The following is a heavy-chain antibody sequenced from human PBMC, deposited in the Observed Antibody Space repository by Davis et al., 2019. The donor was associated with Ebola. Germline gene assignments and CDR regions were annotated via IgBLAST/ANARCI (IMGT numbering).Heavy chain of an antibody. J-gene: IGHJ4*02. CDR3: ARQRWLQLWYFDY. CDR2: ISGDGGRI. D-gene: IGHD5-24*01. V-gene: IGHV3-43*02. CDR1: GFTFADYA. Sequence: PGGSLRLSCAASGFTFADYAMHWIRQAPGKGLEWVSLISGDGGRIYYADSVKGRFTISRDNAKNSLYLQMNSLRAEDTAVYYCARQRWLQLWYFDYWGQGTLVTVSS.